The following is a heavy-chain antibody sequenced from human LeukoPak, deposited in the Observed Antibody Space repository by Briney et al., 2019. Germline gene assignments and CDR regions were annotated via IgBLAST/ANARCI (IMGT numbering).Heavy chain of an antibody. CDR1: GFTFSSYA. D-gene: IGHD2-2*01. Sequence: GGSLRLSCAASGFTFSSYAMSWVRQAPGKGLEWVSAISGSGGSTYYADSVKGRFTISRDNSKNTLYLQMNSLRAEDTAAYYCAKDGRCSSTSCYGGIRYGMDVWGQGTTVTVSS. CDR3: AKDGRCSSTSCYGGIRYGMDV. V-gene: IGHV3-23*01. CDR2: ISGSGGST. J-gene: IGHJ6*02.